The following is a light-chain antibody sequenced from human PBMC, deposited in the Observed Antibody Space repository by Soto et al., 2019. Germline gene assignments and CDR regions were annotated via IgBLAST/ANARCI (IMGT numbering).Light chain of an antibody. Sequence: DIQMIQSPPSLSASVGDRVTITCRASQTISSWLAWYQQKPGKAPKLLIYKASTLKSGVPSRFSGSGSGTEFTLTISSLQPDDFATYYCQHYNSYSEAFGQGTKVDIK. V-gene: IGKV1-5*03. J-gene: IGKJ1*01. CDR2: KAS. CDR1: QTISSW. CDR3: QHYNSYSEA.